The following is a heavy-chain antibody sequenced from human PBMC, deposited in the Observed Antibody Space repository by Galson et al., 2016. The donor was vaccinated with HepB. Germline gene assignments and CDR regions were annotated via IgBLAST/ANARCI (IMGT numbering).Heavy chain of an antibody. D-gene: IGHD3-3*01. CDR3: ASNNDFWSGPTDNLYYYGMDV. CDR2: ISYDGSNK. Sequence: SLRLSCAASGFTFSSYAMHWVRQAPGKGLEWVAVISYDGSNKYYADSVKGRFTISRDNSKNTLYLQMNSLRAEDTAVYYCASNNDFWSGPTDNLYYYGMDVWGQGTTVTVSS. V-gene: IGHV3-30*04. J-gene: IGHJ6*02. CDR1: GFTFSSYA.